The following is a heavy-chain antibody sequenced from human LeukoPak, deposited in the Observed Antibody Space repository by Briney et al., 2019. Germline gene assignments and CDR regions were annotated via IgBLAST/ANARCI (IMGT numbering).Heavy chain of an antibody. V-gene: IGHV3-7*04. CDR1: GFTFSSSA. J-gene: IGHJ6*03. Sequence: GGSLRLSCAASGFTFSSSAMSWVRQAPGKGLEWVANIRQDGSEKYYVDSVKGRFTISRDNAKNSLYLQMNSLRAEDTAVYYCARGRYMDVWGKGTTVTISS. CDR3: ARGRYMDV. CDR2: IRQDGSEK.